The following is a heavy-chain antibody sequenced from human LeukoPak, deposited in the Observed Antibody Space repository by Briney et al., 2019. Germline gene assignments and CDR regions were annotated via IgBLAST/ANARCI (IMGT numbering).Heavy chain of an antibody. CDR1: GGTFISYA. CDR2: IIPIFGTA. J-gene: IGHJ6*02. Sequence: ASVKVSCKASGGTFISYAISWVRQAPGQGLEWMGGIIPIFGTANYAQKFQGRVTITADESTSTAYMELSSLRSEDTAVYYCARDHPITIFGVVDYYGMDVWGQGTTVTVSS. V-gene: IGHV1-69*01. CDR3: ARDHPITIFGVVDYYGMDV. D-gene: IGHD3-3*01.